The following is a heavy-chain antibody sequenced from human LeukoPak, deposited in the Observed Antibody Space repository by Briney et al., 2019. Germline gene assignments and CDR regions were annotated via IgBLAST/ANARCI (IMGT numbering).Heavy chain of an antibody. V-gene: IGHV4-39*01. J-gene: IGHJ4*02. CDR3: ARHWDDWVPMV. D-gene: IGHD3-9*01. CDR2: IYYSGST. CDR1: GFTFSSYA. Sequence: PGGSLRLSCAASGFTFSSYAMGWIRQPPGKGLEWIGSIYYSGSTYYNPSLKSRVTISVDTSKNQFSLKLSSVTAADTAVYYCARHWDDWVPMVWGQGTLVTVSS.